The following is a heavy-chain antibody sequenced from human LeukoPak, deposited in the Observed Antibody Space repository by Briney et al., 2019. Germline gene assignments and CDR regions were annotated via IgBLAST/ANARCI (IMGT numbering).Heavy chain of an antibody. D-gene: IGHD1-26*01. CDR1: GFTFSSYW. V-gene: IGHV3-7*03. CDR2: IKQDGSEK. Sequence: PGGSLGLSCAASGFTFSSYWMSWVRQAPGKGLEWVANIKQDGSEKYYVDSVKGRFTISRDNSKNTLYLQMNSLRAEDTAVYYCAKEEVGATSYFDYWGQGTLVTVSS. CDR3: AKEEVGATSYFDY. J-gene: IGHJ4*02.